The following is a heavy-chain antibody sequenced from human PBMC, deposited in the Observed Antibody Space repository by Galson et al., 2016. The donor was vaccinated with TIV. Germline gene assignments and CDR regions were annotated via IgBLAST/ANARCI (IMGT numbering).Heavy chain of an antibody. D-gene: IGHD5-18*01. CDR1: GGSLSGYY. CDR2: INHRGIT. Sequence: SETLSLTCAVYGGSLSGYYWSWIRQSPGKGLEWIGEINHRGITNYNPPLKSPVAISVDTSKNQFSLKVRSVTAADTAVYYFARYSNDGGYAYGFAYWVQGTLVTVSS. CDR3: ARYSNDGGYAYGFAY. V-gene: IGHV4-34*01. J-gene: IGHJ4*02.